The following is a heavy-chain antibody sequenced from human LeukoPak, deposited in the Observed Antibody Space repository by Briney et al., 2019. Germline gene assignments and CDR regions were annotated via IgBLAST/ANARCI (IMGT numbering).Heavy chain of an antibody. J-gene: IGHJ4*02. CDR1: GYTLTELS. CDR2: FDPEDGET. CDR3: ATVPDTAMTQVYGY. D-gene: IGHD5-18*01. V-gene: IGHV1-24*01. Sequence: ASVKVSCKVSGYTLTELSMHWVRQAPGKGLEWMGGFDPEDGETIYAQKFQGRVTMTEDTSTDTAYMELSSLRSEDTAVYYCATVPDTAMTQVYGYWGQGTLVTVSS.